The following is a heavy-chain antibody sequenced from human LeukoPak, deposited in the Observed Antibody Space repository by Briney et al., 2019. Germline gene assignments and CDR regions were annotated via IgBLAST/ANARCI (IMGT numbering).Heavy chain of an antibody. J-gene: IGHJ6*02. CDR1: GGSISSYY. CDR2: INYSGST. D-gene: IGHD2/OR15-2a*01. CDR3: ARDYFTSYYYYGMDV. V-gene: IGHV4-59*01. Sequence: SETLSLTYTVSGGSISSYYLNWIRQPPGKGLEWIGSINYSGSTNYNPSLKSRVTISIDTSKNQFSLKLSSVTAADTAVYYCARDYFTSYYYYGMDVWGQGTTVTVSS.